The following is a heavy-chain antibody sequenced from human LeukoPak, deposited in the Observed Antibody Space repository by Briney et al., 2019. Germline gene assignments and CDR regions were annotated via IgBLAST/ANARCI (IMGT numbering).Heavy chain of an antibody. J-gene: IGHJ4*02. CDR1: GYTFTSYY. CDR3: ARDRSGEMATISPFFYY. V-gene: IGHV1-46*01. CDR2: INPSGGST. D-gene: IGHD5-24*01. Sequence: ASVEVSCKASGYTFTSYYMHWVRQAPGQGLEWMGIINPSGGSTSYAQKFQGRVTMTRDTSTSTVYMELSSLRSEDTAVYYCARDRSGEMATISPFFYYWGQGTLVTVSS.